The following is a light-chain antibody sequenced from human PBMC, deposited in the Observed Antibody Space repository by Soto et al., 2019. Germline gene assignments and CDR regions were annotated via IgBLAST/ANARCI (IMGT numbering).Light chain of an antibody. J-gene: IGKJ5*01. CDR1: QSISRF. V-gene: IGKV1-39*01. CDR2: ATS. Sequence: DIHMTQSPSSLSASVGDRLTISCRASQSISRFLNWYQQKPGKAPNLLIYATSSLQTGVPSRFSGGGSGTDFTLTLSSLQPEDFATYYCQQVNSFPSTFGQGTRLEIK. CDR3: QQVNSFPST.